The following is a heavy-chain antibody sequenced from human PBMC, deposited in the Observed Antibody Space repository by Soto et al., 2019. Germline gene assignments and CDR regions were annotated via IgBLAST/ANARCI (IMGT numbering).Heavy chain of an antibody. V-gene: IGHV3-30*18. CDR1: GFTFSSYG. CDR2: ISYDGSNK. D-gene: IGHD3-3*01. CDR3: AKYDFWSGYTVDY. Sequence: ESGGGVVQPGRSLRLSCAASGFTFSSYGMHWVRQAPGKGLEWVAVISYDGSNKYYADSVKGRFTISRDNSKNTLYLQMNSLRAEDTAVYYCAKYDFWSGYTVDYWGQGTLVTVSS. J-gene: IGHJ4*02.